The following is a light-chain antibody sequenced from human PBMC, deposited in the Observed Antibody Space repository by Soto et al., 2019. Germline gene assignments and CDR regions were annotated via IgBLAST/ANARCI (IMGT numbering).Light chain of an antibody. Sequence: QSALTQPASVSGSPGQSITISCTGTSSDVGSYNLVSWYQHHPGKAPKLMMYEGNKRPSGVSNRFSGSKSGNTASLTISGLQAEDEGDYYCCSYAGSSTYVVFGGGTKLTVL. V-gene: IGLV2-23*01. CDR2: EGN. CDR1: SSDVGSYNL. J-gene: IGLJ2*01. CDR3: CSYAGSSTYVV.